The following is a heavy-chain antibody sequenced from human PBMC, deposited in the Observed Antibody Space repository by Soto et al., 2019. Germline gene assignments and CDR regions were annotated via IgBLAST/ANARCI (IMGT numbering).Heavy chain of an antibody. J-gene: IGHJ3*02. Sequence: SGTLSLTCTVSGGSMSRGDYSWSWFRQPPGKGLEWIGFIYHTGSTYYSPSLKNRVAISVDTSKNQFSLKLSSVTAADTAVYFCARDPLYNYGGLPHVFDIWGQGTMVTRSS. CDR2: IYHTGST. CDR3: ARDPLYNYGGLPHVFDI. V-gene: IGHV4-30-4*01. CDR1: GGSMSRGDYS. D-gene: IGHD3-10*01.